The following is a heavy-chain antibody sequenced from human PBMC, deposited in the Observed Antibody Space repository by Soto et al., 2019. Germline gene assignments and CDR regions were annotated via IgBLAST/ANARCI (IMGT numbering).Heavy chain of an antibody. J-gene: IGHJ6*02. D-gene: IGHD3-3*01. CDR1: GFTFSNAC. V-gene: IGHV3-15*07. CDR3: TTLKGIDFWSATYGMDV. Sequence: EVQLVESGGGLVKPGGSLRLSCAASGFTFSNACMNWVRQAPGKGLEWVGRIKRKTDGGTTDYAAPVKGRFTISRDDSKHTLYLQMNSLKTEDTALYYCTTLKGIDFWSATYGMDVLGQGTTVTVSS. CDR2: IKRKTDGGTT.